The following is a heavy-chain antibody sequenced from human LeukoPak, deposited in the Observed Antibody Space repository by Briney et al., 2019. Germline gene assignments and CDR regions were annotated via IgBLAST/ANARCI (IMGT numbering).Heavy chain of an antibody. D-gene: IGHD3-22*01. CDR2: ISSSSSYI. Sequence: GGSLRLSCAASGFTFSSYSMNWVRQAPGEGLEWVSSISSSSSYISYADSVKGRFTISRDNAKNSLSLQMSSLRAEDTAVYYCARDGGYSSGYYTFDYWGQGTLVTVSS. CDR3: ARDGGYSSGYYTFDY. J-gene: IGHJ4*02. V-gene: IGHV3-21*01. CDR1: GFTFSSYS.